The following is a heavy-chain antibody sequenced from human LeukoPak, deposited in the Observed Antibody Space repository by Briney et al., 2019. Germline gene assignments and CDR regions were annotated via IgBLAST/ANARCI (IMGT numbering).Heavy chain of an antibody. Sequence: GGSLRLSCAASGFTFTNYAMSWVRQAPGKGLEWVSAMSSNGDSTYFADSVKGRFTISRDNSKNTLHLQMNSLRAEDTAVYYCAKAGRAAAQYYFDYWGQGTLVTVSS. J-gene: IGHJ4*02. CDR3: AKAGRAAAQYYFDY. D-gene: IGHD6-13*01. CDR1: GFTFTNYA. CDR2: MSSNGDST. V-gene: IGHV3-23*01.